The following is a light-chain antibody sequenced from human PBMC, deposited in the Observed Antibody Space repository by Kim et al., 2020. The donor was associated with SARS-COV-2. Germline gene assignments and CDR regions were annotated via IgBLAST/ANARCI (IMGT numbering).Light chain of an antibody. Sequence: GQKVTISCSGSSTNIGNDFVSWYQKFPGTAPKLLIYDNSKRFSGIPDRFSGSKSGTSATLDITGLQTGDEADYYCGTWDSGLNGWVFGGGTQLTVL. CDR3: GTWDSGLNGWV. CDR1: STNIGNDF. V-gene: IGLV1-51*01. CDR2: DNS. J-gene: IGLJ3*02.